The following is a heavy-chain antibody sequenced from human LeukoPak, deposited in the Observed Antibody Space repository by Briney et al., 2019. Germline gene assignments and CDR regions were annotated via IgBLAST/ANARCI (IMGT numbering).Heavy chain of an antibody. Sequence: ASVKVSCKASGYTFTSYGISWVRQAPGQGLEWMGWISAYNGNTNYAQKLQGRVTMTTDTSTSTAYMELRSLRSDDTAVYYCARDRGKAVVINPVEFDYWGQGTPVTVSS. D-gene: IGHD3-22*01. V-gene: IGHV1-18*01. CDR2: ISAYNGNT. CDR3: ARDRGKAVVINPVEFDY. CDR1: GYTFTSYG. J-gene: IGHJ4*02.